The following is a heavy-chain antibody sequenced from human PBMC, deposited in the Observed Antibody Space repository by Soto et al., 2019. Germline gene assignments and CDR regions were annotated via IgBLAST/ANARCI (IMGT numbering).Heavy chain of an antibody. CDR1: GFTFSDYY. Sequence: VQLVESGGGLVKPGGSLRVSCAASGFTFSDYYMSWIRQAPGKGLEWVSTISDSGGITYYADSMKGRFTNSRDNSKNTLYLQMNSLRAEDTAVYYCAKSSSDRSPRLDPWGQGTLVTVSS. D-gene: IGHD6-19*01. V-gene: IGHV3-23*04. CDR3: AKSSSDRSPRLDP. J-gene: IGHJ5*02. CDR2: ISDSGGIT.